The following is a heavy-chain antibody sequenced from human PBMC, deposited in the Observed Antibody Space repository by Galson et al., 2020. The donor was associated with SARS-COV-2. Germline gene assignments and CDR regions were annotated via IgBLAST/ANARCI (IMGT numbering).Heavy chain of an antibody. CDR1: GASVNSRTYY. D-gene: IGHD3-9*01. CDR3: ARELQYFVVLTGYGPAYAFDI. V-gene: IGHV4-39*07. Sequence: ASETLSLTCGVSGASVNSRTYYWGWIRQPPGKGLEWIGSVSSSGNTFHNPSLKSRLTISLVTSKNLFSLNLTSVTAADTAVYYCARELQYFVVLTGYGPAYAFDIWGQGAMVTVSA. CDR2: VSSSGNT. J-gene: IGHJ3*02.